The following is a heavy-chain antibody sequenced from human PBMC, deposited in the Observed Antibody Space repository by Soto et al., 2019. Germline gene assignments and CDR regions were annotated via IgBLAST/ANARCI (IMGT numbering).Heavy chain of an antibody. CDR1: GDSVSSNSAA. Sequence: LSQTLSLTCVISGDSVSSNSAAWNWIRQSPSRGLEWLGRTYYRSKWYNDYAVSVKSRITINPDTSKNQFSLQLNSVTPEDTAVYYCATQSLGELLSTTACYAFGIWRQRKMVPV. CDR2: TYYRSKWYN. D-gene: IGHD3-10*01. V-gene: IGHV6-1*01. CDR3: ATQSLGELLSTTACYAFGI. J-gene: IGHJ3*02.